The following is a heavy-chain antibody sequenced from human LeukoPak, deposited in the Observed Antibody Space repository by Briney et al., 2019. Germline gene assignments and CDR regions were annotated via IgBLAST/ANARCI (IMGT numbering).Heavy chain of an antibody. D-gene: IGHD3-16*02. CDR1: GFTFSSYA. CDR3: ARDMRLYDY. V-gene: IGHV3-30*01. Sequence: GGSLRLSCAASGFTFSSYAMHWVRQAPGKGLEWVAVISYDGRNKYYADSVKGRFTISRDNSKNTLYLQMNSLRAEDTAVYYCARDMRLYDYWGQGTLVTVSS. CDR2: ISYDGRNK. J-gene: IGHJ4*02.